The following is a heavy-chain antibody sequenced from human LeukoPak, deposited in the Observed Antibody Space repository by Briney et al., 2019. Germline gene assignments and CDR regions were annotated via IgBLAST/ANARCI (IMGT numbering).Heavy chain of an antibody. J-gene: IGHJ4*02. D-gene: IGHD6-19*01. V-gene: IGHV3-23*01. CDR2: ISSGGGTT. Sequence: GGSLRLSCAASGLTFSNYAMNWVRLAPGKGLEWVSVISSGGGTTYYSDSVKGRFITSRDNSKNMLYLQMNSLRVDDTALYYCAKAGIAVPATPEYCGQGTQVTVSS. CDR3: AKAGIAVPATPEY. CDR1: GLTFSNYA.